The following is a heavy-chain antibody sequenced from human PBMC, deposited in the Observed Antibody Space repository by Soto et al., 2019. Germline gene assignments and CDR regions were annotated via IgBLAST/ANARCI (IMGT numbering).Heavy chain of an antibody. Sequence: PGESLKISCKGSGYSFTSYWIGWVRQMRGQGLEWMGIIYPGDSDTRYSPSFQGQVTISADKSISTAYLQWSSLKASDTAMYYCARRDTEYYDSSGYYFVDYWGQGTLVTVSS. D-gene: IGHD3-22*01. CDR2: IYPGDSDT. V-gene: IGHV5-51*01. J-gene: IGHJ4*02. CDR1: GYSFTSYW. CDR3: ARRDTEYYDSSGYYFVDY.